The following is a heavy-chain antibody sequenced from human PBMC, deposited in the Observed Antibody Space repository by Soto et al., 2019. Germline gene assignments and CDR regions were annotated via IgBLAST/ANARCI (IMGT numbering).Heavy chain of an antibody. CDR2: IYYSGST. CDR1: GGSINSYF. CDR3: ARWWSGSRQGFDP. J-gene: IGHJ5*02. D-gene: IGHD3-3*01. V-gene: IGHV4-59*06. Sequence: SETLSLTCTVSGGSINSYFWSWIRQLPGKGLEWIGYIYYSGSTYYNPSLKSRVTISVDTSKNQFSLKLSSVTAADTAVYYCARWWSGSRQGFDPWGQGTLVTVSS.